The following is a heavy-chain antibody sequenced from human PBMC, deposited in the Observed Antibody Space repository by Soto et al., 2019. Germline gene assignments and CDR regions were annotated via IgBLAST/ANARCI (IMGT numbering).Heavy chain of an antibody. Sequence: GESLKISCAASGFTFSSYAMHWVRQAPGKGLEWVAVISYDGSNKYYADSVKGRFTISRDNSKNTLYLQMNSLRAEDTAVYYCARRVGGSSSFDYWGQGTLVTVSS. D-gene: IGHD6-6*01. V-gene: IGHV3-30-3*01. CDR3: ARRVGGSSSFDY. CDR1: GFTFSSYA. CDR2: ISYDGSNK. J-gene: IGHJ4*02.